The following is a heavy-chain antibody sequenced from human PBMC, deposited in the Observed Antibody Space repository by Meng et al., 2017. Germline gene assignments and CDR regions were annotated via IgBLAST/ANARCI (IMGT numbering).Heavy chain of an antibody. CDR2: IYSGGST. D-gene: IGHD6-6*01. Sequence: EVQLVESGGGLVQPGWSLRRYCAASGFAVSSNYMRWVRQAPGKGLEWVSVIYSGGSTYYADSVKGRFTISRDNSKNTLYLQMNSLRAEDTAVYYCARESMYNWFDPWGQGTLVTVSS. CDR1: GFAVSSNY. CDR3: ARESMYNWFDP. V-gene: IGHV3-66*02. J-gene: IGHJ5*02.